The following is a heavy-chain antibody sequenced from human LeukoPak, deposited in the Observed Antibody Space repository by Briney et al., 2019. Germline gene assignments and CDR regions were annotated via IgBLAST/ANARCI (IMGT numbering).Heavy chain of an antibody. Sequence: SETLSLTCTVSSGSISSGDYYWSWIRQPPGKGLEWIGYIYYSGSTYYNPSLKSRVTISVDTSKNQFSLKLSSVTAADTAVYYCARAGALDCSSTSCYGYYYYMDVWGKGTTVTVSS. D-gene: IGHD2-2*01. CDR3: ARAGALDCSSTSCYGYYYYMDV. CDR2: IYYSGST. J-gene: IGHJ6*03. V-gene: IGHV4-30-4*08. CDR1: SGSISSGDYY.